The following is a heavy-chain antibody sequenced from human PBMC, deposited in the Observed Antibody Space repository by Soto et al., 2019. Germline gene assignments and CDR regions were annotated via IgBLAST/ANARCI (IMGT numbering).Heavy chain of an antibody. CDR3: AREFPYYECSASYFDY. CDR1: GDSVSGNSAA. J-gene: IGHJ4*02. D-gene: IGHD3-16*01. V-gene: IGHV6-1*01. Sequence: SQTLSLTCAISGDSVSGNSAAWNWIRQSPSRGLEWLGRTYYRSKWYNDYAVSVKSRVTVTPDTSKNQFSLHLNSVTPEDTAVYSFAREFPYYECSASYFDYWGQGALVTVSS. CDR2: TYYRSKWYN.